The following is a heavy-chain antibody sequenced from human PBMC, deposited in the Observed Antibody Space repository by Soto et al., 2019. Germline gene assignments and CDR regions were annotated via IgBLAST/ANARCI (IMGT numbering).Heavy chain of an antibody. J-gene: IGHJ4*02. CDR1: GFTFSSYA. CDR3: ARGYTAAPRTSHFDY. CDR2: ISYDGTNE. D-gene: IGHD6-13*01. V-gene: IGHV3-30-3*01. Sequence: QVQLVESGGGVVQPGRSLRLSCAASGFTFSSYAMHWVRQAPGKGLEWVAVISYDGTNEFYADSVKGRFTTSRDNSKNTLYLQMNSLRAEDTAVYYCARGYTAAPRTSHFDYWGQGTLVTVSS.